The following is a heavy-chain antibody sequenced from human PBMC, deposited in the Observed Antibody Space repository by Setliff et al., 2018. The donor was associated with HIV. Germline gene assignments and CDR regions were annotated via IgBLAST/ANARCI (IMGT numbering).Heavy chain of an antibody. V-gene: IGHV3-7*01. D-gene: IGHD1-1*01. J-gene: IGHJ4*02. CDR2: ISTDGSNK. Sequence: GGSLRLSCVVSGFSFSNFWMSWVRQTPGKGLESLAIISTDGSNKQYLNSVRGRFTISGDNAKNSLFLQMDNLRVEDTGIYFCAKFRNRDLDYWGQGTPVTVSS. CDR1: GFSFSNFW. CDR3: AKFRNRDLDY.